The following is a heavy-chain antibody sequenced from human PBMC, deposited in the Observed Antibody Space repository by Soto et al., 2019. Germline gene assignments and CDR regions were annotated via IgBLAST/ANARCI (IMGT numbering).Heavy chain of an antibody. D-gene: IGHD3-10*01. J-gene: IGHJ4*02. V-gene: IGHV4-31*03. CDR3: ARTMVRGRFRGFNYFDY. Sequence: PSETLSLTCTVSGGSISSGGYYWSWIRQHPGKGLEWIGYIYYSGSTYYNPSLKSRVTISVDTSKNQFSLKLSSVTAADTAVYYCARTMVRGRFRGFNYFDYWGQGTLVTVSS. CDR2: IYYSGST. CDR1: GGSISSGGYY.